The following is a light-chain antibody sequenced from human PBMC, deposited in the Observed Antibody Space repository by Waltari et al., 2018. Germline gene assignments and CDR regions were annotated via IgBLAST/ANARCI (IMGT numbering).Light chain of an antibody. CDR1: SSAIGNYDL. CDR3: CSYGGPSSWV. CDR2: ECT. V-gene: IGLV2-23*01. J-gene: IGLJ3*02. Sequence: QSALTQPASMSGSPGQSIPVSCTGTSSAIGNYDLFSWYQQFPGKAPKLIIYECTERPSGISSRFSGSKSGNTAFLTISGLQAEDEADYHCCSYGGPSSWVFGGGTKLTVL.